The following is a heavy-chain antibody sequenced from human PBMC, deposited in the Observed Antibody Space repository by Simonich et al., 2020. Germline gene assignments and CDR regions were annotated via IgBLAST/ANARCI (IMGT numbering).Heavy chain of an antibody. J-gene: IGHJ4*02. CDR3: AKDGGYCTNGVCYYFDY. Sequence: DVQLVESGGGLVQTGRSLRLSCAASGFTFVDYAMHWVRQAPGKCRDGVSGIRWNSGSIGYADSVKGRFTISRDNAKTSLYLQMNSLSAEDTALYYCAKDGGYCTNGVCYYFDYWGQGTLVTVSS. D-gene: IGHD2-8*01. V-gene: IGHV3-9*01. CDR2: IRWNSGSI. CDR1: GFTFVDYA.